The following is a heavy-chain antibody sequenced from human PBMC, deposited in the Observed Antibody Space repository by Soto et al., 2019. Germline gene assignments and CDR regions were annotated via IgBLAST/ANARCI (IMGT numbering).Heavy chain of an antibody. Sequence: EVQLVESGGGLVQPGRSLRLSCAASGFTFDDYAMHWVRQVPGKGLEWVSGINWNSDNIDYADSVRGRFTISRDNAKNSLYLQMDSLRPEDTAFYYCAKGVRGCSSSNCRFDHWGQGTLVTVSS. V-gene: IGHV3-9*01. D-gene: IGHD2-2*01. CDR3: AKGVRGCSSSNCRFDH. CDR1: GFTFDDYA. CDR2: INWNSDNI. J-gene: IGHJ4*02.